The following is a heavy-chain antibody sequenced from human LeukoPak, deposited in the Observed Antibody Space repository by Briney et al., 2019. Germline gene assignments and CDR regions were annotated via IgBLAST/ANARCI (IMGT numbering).Heavy chain of an antibody. Sequence: SETLSLTCAVYGGSFSGYYWSWIRQPPGKGLEWIGEINHSGSTNYNPSLKSRLTISVDTSKNQFSLKISSVTAADTAVYFCARQLYVSGSYYAPMDVWGKGTTVTISS. J-gene: IGHJ6*03. V-gene: IGHV4-34*01. CDR1: GGSFSGYY. CDR3: ARQLYVSGSYYAPMDV. D-gene: IGHD3-10*01. CDR2: INHSGST.